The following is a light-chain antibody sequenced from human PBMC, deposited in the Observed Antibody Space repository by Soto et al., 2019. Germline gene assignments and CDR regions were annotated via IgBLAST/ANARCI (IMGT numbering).Light chain of an antibody. Sequence: QSALTQPASVSGSPGQSITISCTGTSSDVGGYNYVSWYQQHPGKAPKLIIYEVTNRPSGVSSRFSGSKSGNTASLTISGLQAEDEDDYYCNSYTTTSSWVFGGGTKLTVL. CDR1: SSDVGGYNY. V-gene: IGLV2-14*01. J-gene: IGLJ3*02. CDR2: EVT. CDR3: NSYTTTSSWV.